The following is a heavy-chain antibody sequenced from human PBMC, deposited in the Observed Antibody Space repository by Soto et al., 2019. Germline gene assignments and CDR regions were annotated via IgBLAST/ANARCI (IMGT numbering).Heavy chain of an antibody. CDR1: GYTFTCYY. J-gene: IGHJ4*02. D-gene: IGHD2-2*01. CDR3: ARTLGYCSSTSCSNFDY. Sequence: XSVKVSCNASGYTFTCYYMHCVRQAPGQGLEWMGWINPNSGGTNYAQKFQGWATMTRDTSISTAYMELSRLRSDDTAVYYCARTLGYCSSTSCSNFDYWGQGTLVTVSS. V-gene: IGHV1-2*04. CDR2: INPNSGGT.